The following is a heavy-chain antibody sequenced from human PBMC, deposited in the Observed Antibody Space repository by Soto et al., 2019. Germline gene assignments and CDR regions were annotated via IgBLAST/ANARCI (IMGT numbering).Heavy chain of an antibody. CDR1: GFTFSSYS. Sequence: RLSCAASGFTFSSYSMNWVRQAPGKGLEWVSYISSSSSTIYYADSVKGRFTISRDNAKNSLYLQMNSLRDEDTAVYYCARGSSGESFLFQHWGQGTLVTVSS. D-gene: IGHD6-19*01. J-gene: IGHJ1*01. V-gene: IGHV3-48*02. CDR2: ISSSSSTI. CDR3: ARGSSGESFLFQH.